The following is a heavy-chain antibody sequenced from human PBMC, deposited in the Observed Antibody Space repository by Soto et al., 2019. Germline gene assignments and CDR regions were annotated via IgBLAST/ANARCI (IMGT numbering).Heavy chain of an antibody. CDR3: ARRNDYDIFDP. J-gene: IGHJ5*02. CDR1: GGSFSGYY. CDR2: INHSGST. Sequence: SETLSLTCGVYGGSFSGYYWSWIRQPPGKGLEWIGEINHSGSTNYNPSLKSRVTISVDKSISTAYLQWSSLKASDTAMYYCARRNDYDIFDPWGQGTLVTVSS. V-gene: IGHV4-34*01. D-gene: IGHD3-9*01.